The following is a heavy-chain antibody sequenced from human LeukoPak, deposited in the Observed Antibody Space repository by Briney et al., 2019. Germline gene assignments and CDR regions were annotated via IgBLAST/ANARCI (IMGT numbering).Heavy chain of an antibody. D-gene: IGHD5-18*01. V-gene: IGHV1-2*02. CDR1: GYTFTGYY. J-gene: IGHJ4*02. CDR3: ARDGYSYGSYHFDY. Sequence: ASVKVSCKASGYTFTGYYMHWVRQAPGQGLEWMGWINPNSGGTNYAQKFQGRVTMTRDTSISTAYMELSRLRSDDTAVYYCARDGYSYGSYHFDYWGQGTLVTVSS. CDR2: INPNSGGT.